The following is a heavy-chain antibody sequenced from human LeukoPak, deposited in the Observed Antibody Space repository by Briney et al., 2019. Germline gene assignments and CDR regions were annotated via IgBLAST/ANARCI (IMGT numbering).Heavy chain of an antibody. V-gene: IGHV3-48*02. CDR2: ISGTSSII. J-gene: IGHJ3*02. Sequence: GGSLRPSCAASGFTFSSYSMNWVRQAPGKRLEWISYISGTSSIIYYTPSVKGRFTISRDNGKYSLYLQMNSLRDDDTAVYFCARGTWDGDRTFDIWGQGAMVTVSS. CDR1: GFTFSSYS. CDR3: ARGTWDGDRTFDI. D-gene: IGHD5-24*01.